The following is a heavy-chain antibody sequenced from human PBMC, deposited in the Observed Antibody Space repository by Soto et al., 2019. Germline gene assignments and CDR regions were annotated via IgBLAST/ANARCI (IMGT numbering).Heavy chain of an antibody. CDR3: ARDGATTGHWDY. J-gene: IGHJ4*02. V-gene: IGHV3-48*02. D-gene: IGHD1-26*01. CDR2: ISISSITI. CDR1: GFTFSTFS. Sequence: EVQLVESGGDLVQPGGSLRLSCRASGFTFSTFSMNWVRQAPGKGLEWISYISISSITIHYADSVKGRFTISRDNAKSSLYLQLDRLRDDDTAVYDCARDGATTGHWDYWGQGTLVTVSS.